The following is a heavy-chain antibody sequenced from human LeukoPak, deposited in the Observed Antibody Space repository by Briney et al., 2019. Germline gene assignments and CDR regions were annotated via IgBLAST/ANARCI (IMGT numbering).Heavy chain of an antibody. V-gene: IGHV4-30-4*01. CDR1: GGSISSGDYY. CDR2: IYYSGST. Sequence: SETLSLTCTVSGGSISSGDYYWSWLRQPPGKGLEWIGYIYYSGSTYFNPSLKSRVTISVDTSKNQFSLKLSSVTAADTAVYYCARVPVYSGTYFDYWGQGILVTVSS. D-gene: IGHD1-26*01. J-gene: IGHJ4*02. CDR3: ARVPVYSGTYFDY.